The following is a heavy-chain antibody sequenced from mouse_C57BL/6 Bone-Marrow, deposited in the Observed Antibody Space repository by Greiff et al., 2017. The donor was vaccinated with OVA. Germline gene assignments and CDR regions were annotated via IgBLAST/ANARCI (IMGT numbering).Heavy chain of an antibody. J-gene: IGHJ1*03. CDR2: MYPGDGDT. CDR1: GYAFSSSW. CDR3: AREDDYDWYFDV. V-gene: IGHV1-82*01. Sequence: QVQLQQSGPELVKPGASVKISCKASGYAFSSSWMNWVKQRPGKGLVWIGRMYPGDGDTNYNGKFKGKATLTADKSYITAYMQLSSLTSEDSAVYFCAREDDYDWYFDVWGTGTTVTVSS. D-gene: IGHD2-4*01.